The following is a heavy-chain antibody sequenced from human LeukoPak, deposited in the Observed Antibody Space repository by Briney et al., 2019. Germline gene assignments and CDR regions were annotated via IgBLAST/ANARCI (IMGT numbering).Heavy chain of an antibody. J-gene: IGHJ6*03. V-gene: IGHV3-20*04. Sequence: PGGSLRLSCAASGFTFGNYAMSWVRQAPGKGLEWVSGINWNGGSTGYVDSVKGQFTISRDNAKNSLYPQMNSLRAEDTALYYCARHNYPSYYYYMDVWGKGTTVTVSS. CDR2: INWNGGST. D-gene: IGHD1-1*01. CDR1: GFTFGNYA. CDR3: ARHNYPSYYYYMDV.